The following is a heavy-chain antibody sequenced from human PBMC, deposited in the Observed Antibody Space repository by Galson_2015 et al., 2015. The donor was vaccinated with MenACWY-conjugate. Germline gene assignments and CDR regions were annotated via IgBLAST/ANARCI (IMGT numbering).Heavy chain of an antibody. CDR3: ARMYYYDSSGYPDYYYYSMDV. J-gene: IGHJ6*02. V-gene: IGHV3-33*01. D-gene: IGHD3-22*01. CDR1: GFTFSSYG. CDR2: IWYDGSNR. Sequence: SLRLSCAASGFTFSSYGMHWVRQAPGKGLEWVAVIWYDGSNRYYADSVKGRFTISRDNSKNTLYLQMNSLRAEDTAVYYCARMYYYDSSGYPDYYYYSMDVWGQGTTVTVSS.